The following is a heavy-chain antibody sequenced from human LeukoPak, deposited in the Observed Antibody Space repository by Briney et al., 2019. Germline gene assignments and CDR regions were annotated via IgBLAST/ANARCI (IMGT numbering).Heavy chain of an antibody. J-gene: IGHJ4*02. D-gene: IGHD3-22*01. Sequence: SETLSLTCTVSGGSISSYYWSWIRQHPGKGLEWIGYIYYSGSTYYNPSLKSRVTISVDTSKNQFSLKLSSVTAADTAVYYCARLGDSSGYYGDDLYDFDYWGQGTLVTVSS. V-gene: IGHV4-59*06. CDR3: ARLGDSSGYYGDDLYDFDY. CDR1: GGSISSYY. CDR2: IYYSGST.